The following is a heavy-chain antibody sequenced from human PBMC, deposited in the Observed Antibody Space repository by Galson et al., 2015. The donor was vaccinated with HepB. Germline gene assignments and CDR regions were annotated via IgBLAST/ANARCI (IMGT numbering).Heavy chain of an antibody. Sequence: SVKVSCKASGYTFTGYYIHWVRQAPGQGLEWMGRINPDSGGTSFEQKFQGRVTVTRDTSFRTVYMELTSLRSDDAAVYYCARGKASRPGVFFYDHGMDVWGQGTTVTVSS. J-gene: IGHJ6*02. D-gene: IGHD6-6*01. CDR1: GYTFTGYY. V-gene: IGHV1-2*06. CDR2: INPDSGGT. CDR3: ARGKASRPGVFFYDHGMDV.